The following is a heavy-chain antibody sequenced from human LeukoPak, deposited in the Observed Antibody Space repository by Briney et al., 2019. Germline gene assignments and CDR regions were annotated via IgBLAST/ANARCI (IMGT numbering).Heavy chain of an antibody. Sequence: GGSLRLSCTASGFTFGDYAMSWVRQAPGKGLEWVGFIRSKAYGGTTEYPASVKGRFTISRDDSKSIAYLQMNSLKTEDTAVYYCTRTTVTTADWWFDPWGQGTLVTVSS. CDR2: IRSKAYGGTT. CDR1: GFTFGDYA. CDR3: TRTTVTTADWWFDP. D-gene: IGHD4-17*01. V-gene: IGHV3-49*04. J-gene: IGHJ5*02.